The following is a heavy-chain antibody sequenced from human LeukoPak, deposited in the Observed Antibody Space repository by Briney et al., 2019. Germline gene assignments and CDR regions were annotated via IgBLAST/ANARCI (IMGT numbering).Heavy chain of an antibody. V-gene: IGHV1-69*06. CDR1: GDTFSSYA. J-gene: IGHJ4*02. CDR2: IIPIFGTA. CDR3: ARGGYYDSSGYYPFDY. Sequence: ASVKVSCKASGDTFSSYAISWVRQAPGQGLEWMGGIIPIFGTAKYAQKFQGRVTITADKSTSTAYMELSSLRSEDTAVYYCARGGYYDSSGYYPFDYWGQGTLVTVSS. D-gene: IGHD3-22*01.